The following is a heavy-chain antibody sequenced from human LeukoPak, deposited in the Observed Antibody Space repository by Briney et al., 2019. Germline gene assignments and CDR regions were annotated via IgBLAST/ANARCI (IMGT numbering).Heavy chain of an antibody. CDR2: FSSRSGSIT. V-gene: IGHV3-48*04. CDR1: GFIFSDYS. J-gene: IGHJ3*01. Sequence: GGSLRLSCEASGFIFSDYSMNWVRQAPGKGPEWVSYFSSRSGSITYYADSVKGRFTISRDNAKNSLYLQMNSLRAEDTAIYHCARRGMDAFDFWGQGTMVTVTS. CDR3: ARRGMDAFDF. D-gene: IGHD3-10*01.